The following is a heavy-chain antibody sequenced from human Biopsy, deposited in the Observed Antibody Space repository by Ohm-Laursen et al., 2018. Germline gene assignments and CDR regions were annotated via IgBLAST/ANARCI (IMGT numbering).Heavy chain of an antibody. CDR3: ARGSFWFGGNYYYYGMDV. Sequence: SLRLSCSASGFSFDNYVMHWVRQAPGKGLEWVSGISWNSDSIGYADSVKGRFTISRDNAKNSLYLQMNSLRSEDTAVYYCARGSFWFGGNYYYYGMDVWGQGTTVTVSS. CDR2: ISWNSDSI. J-gene: IGHJ6*02. V-gene: IGHV3-9*01. D-gene: IGHD3-10*01. CDR1: GFSFDNYV.